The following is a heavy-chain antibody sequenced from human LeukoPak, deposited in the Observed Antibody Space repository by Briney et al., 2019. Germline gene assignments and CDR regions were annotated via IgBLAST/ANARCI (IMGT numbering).Heavy chain of an antibody. CDR3: ARGRLTMVRGVIKGFDY. CDR1: GGSISSSNY. CDR2: IYYSGST. Sequence: PSETLSLTCTVSGGSISSSNYWGWIRQPPGKGLEWIANIYYSGSTYYNPSLKSRVTISVDTSKNQFSLKLSSVTAADTAVYYCARGRLTMVRGVIKGFDYWGQGTLVTVSS. D-gene: IGHD3-10*01. J-gene: IGHJ4*02. V-gene: IGHV4-39*07.